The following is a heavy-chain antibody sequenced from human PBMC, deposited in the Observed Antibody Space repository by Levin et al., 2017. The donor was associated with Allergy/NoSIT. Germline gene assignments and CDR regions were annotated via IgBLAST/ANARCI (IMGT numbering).Heavy chain of an antibody. Sequence: GGSLRLSCAASGFTFSSYWMSWVRQAPGKGLEWVANIKQDGSEKYYVDSVKGRFTISRDNAKNSLYLQMNSLRAEDTAVYYCARVPISGGSPYFDYWGQGTLVTVSS. CDR3: ARVPISGGSPYFDY. CDR2: IKQDGSEK. J-gene: IGHJ4*02. D-gene: IGHD2-15*01. CDR1: GFTFSSYW. V-gene: IGHV3-7*01.